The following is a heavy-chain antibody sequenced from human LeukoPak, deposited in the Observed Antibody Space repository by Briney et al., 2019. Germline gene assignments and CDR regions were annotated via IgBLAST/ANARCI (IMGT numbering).Heavy chain of an antibody. V-gene: IGHV3-15*01. Sequence: GGSLRLSCAASGFFFSSAWMTWVRHAPGKGLEWVGHIKNKTNGGTTDYAAPVKGRFIISRDDSKNTLYLQMNSLRTEDTAVYYCARGFCSSTSCYQGPFDFWGQGTLVTVSS. CDR3: ARGFCSSTSCYQGPFDF. J-gene: IGHJ4*02. D-gene: IGHD2-2*01. CDR2: IKNKTNGGTT. CDR1: GFFFSSAW.